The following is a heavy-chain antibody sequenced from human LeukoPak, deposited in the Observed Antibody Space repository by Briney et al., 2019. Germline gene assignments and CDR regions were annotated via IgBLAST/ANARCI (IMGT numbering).Heavy chain of an antibody. J-gene: IGHJ6*03. CDR3: ARATMGDTPPYYYYYMDV. CDR2: IYYSGST. CDR1: GGSISSSSYY. Sequence: SETLSLTCTVSGGSISSSSYYWGWIRQPPGKGLEWIGSIYYSGSTYYNPSLKSRVTISVDTSKNQFSLKLSSVTAADTAVYYCARATMGDTPPYYYYYMDVWGKGTTVTVSS. V-gene: IGHV4-39*01. D-gene: IGHD2-21*02.